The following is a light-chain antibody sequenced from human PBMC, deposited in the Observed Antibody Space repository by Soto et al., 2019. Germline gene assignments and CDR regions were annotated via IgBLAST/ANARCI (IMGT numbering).Light chain of an antibody. J-gene: IGKJ2*01. CDR2: GAS. Sequence: EIVLTQSPGTLSLSPGERATLSCRASQGVSSYFLAWYQQKPRQAPRLLIYGASARATGIPDRFSGSGSWTDFTLIISRLEPEDFAVYYCQQYGSSPRTFGQGNKLEIK. CDR3: QQYGSSPRT. CDR1: QGVSSYF. V-gene: IGKV3-20*01.